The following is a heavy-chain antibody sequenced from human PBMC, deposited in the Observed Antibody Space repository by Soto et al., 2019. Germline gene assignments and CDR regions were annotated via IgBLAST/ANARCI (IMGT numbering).Heavy chain of an antibody. J-gene: IGHJ5*02. CDR1: GCSISSSSYY. Sequence: TXETLSLTGTVSGCSISSSSYYWGWIRQPPGKGLEWIGSIYYSGSTYYNPSLKSRVTISVDTSKNQFSLRLSSVTAADTAVYYCAPSRASPYYDFWSPPPPVGPFDPWDQGALVTVSS. CDR2: IYYSGST. D-gene: IGHD3-3*01. V-gene: IGHV4-39*01. CDR3: APSRASPYYDFWSPPPPVGPFDP.